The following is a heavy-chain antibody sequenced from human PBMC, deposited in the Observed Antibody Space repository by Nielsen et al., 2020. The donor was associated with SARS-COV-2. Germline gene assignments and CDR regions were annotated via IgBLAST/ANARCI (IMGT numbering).Heavy chain of an antibody. J-gene: IGHJ6*02. CDR1: GFTFSSYG. CDR2: IWYDGSNK. D-gene: IGHD3-16*02. V-gene: IGHV3-33*01. Sequence: GGSLRLSCAASGFTFSSYGMHWVRQAPGKGLEWVAVIWYDGSNKYYADSVKGRFTISRDNSKNTLYLQMNSLRAEDTAVYYCAGHLSWYGMDVWDQGTTVTVSS. CDR3: AGHLSWYGMDV.